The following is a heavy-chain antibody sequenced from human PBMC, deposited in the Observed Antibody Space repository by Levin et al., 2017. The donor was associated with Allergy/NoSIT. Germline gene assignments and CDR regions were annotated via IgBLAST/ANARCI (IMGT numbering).Heavy chain of an antibody. D-gene: IGHD6-6*01. CDR2: INAGNGNP. CDR3: ARERVSSSSGYYYYYYGMDG. V-gene: IGHV1-3*01. J-gene: IGHJ6*02. CDR1: GYTFTSYA. Sequence: ASVKVSCKASGYTFTSYAMHWLRQAPGQRLEWMGWINAGNGNPKYSQKFQGRVTITRDTSASTAYMELSSLRSEDTAVYYCARERVSSSSGYYYYYYGMDGWGQGTTVTVSS.